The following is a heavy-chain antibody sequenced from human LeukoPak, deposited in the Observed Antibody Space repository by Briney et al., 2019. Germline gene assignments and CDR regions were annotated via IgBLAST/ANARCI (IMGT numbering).Heavy chain of an antibody. J-gene: IGHJ5*02. CDR2: INWNGGIT. CDR1: GFTFGDYG. CDR3: ARGEWIQLWLPNWFDP. D-gene: IGHD5-18*01. V-gene: IGHV3-20*04. Sequence: PGGSLRLSCAASGFTFGDYGMSWVRHAPGKGLEWVSGINWNGGITGYADSVKGRFTISRDNAKNSLYLQMNSLRVEDTALYYCARGEWIQLWLPNWFDPWGQGTLVTVSS.